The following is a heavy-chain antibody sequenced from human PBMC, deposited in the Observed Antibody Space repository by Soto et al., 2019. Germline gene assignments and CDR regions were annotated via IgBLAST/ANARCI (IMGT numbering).Heavy chain of an antibody. D-gene: IGHD6-19*01. J-gene: IGHJ4*02. CDR2: VYFTGTT. V-gene: IGHV4-61*01. CDR3: ARHGYSSGWRHFDY. CDR1: GGSVSNGMYY. Sequence: SETLSLTCTVSGGSVSNGMYYWSWIRQPPGKGLEWIGNVYFTGTTIYNPFQGHVTISADKSISTAYLQWSSLKASDTAMYYCARHGYSSGWRHFDYWGQGTLVTVSS.